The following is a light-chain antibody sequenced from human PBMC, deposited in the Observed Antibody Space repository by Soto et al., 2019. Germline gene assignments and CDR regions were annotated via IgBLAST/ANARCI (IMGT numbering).Light chain of an antibody. CDR2: DAS. V-gene: IGKV3-20*01. CDR1: QSVRSNY. J-gene: IGKJ4*01. Sequence: EIVLTQSPDTLPLSPGERATLSCRASQSVRSNYLAWYQQKPGQAPRFLIYDASSRATGIPDRFSGSGSGTDFTLTISRLEPEDFAVYYCQQYGSTPLTFGGGTKV. CDR3: QQYGSTPLT.